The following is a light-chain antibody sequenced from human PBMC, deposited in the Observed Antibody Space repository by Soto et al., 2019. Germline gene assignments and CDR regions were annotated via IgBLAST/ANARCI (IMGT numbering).Light chain of an antibody. J-gene: IGKJ4*01. Sequence: DIQLTQSPSFLSASVGDRVTITCRASQGISSYLAWYQQKPGKAPKLLIYAASTLQSGVPSRFSGSGSGTEFTLTISSLQPEDFAAYYCHQLNSYPGLTFGGGTKVEIK. CDR1: QGISSY. V-gene: IGKV1-9*01. CDR3: HQLNSYPGLT. CDR2: AAS.